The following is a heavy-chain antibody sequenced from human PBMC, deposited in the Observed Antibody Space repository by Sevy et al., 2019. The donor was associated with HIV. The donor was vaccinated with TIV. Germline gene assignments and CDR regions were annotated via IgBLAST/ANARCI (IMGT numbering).Heavy chain of an antibody. J-gene: IGHJ1*01. D-gene: IGHD6-13*01. V-gene: IGHV4-39*01. CDR1: GGSINNKAYY. Sequence: SETLSLTCTVSGGSINNKAYYWAWIRQPTGKWLEWIGSMSYSGNSYYNPSLNCRVTISLDTSKNQFSLRLTFVTAADTAVYYCARRLAAAGGGNEYFQPWGQGTLVTVSS. CDR2: MSYSGNS. CDR3: ARRLAAAGGGNEYFQP.